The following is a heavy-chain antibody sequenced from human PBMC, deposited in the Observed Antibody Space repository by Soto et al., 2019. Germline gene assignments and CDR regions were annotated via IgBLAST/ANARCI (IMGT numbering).Heavy chain of an antibody. CDR2: IIPIFGTA. V-gene: IGHV1-69*13. J-gene: IGHJ4*02. D-gene: IGHD3-10*01. CDR1: GVTFSSSA. CDR3: ATYNTYGSGSYHFDY. Sequence: ASLKVSCKASGVTFSSSAISWVRQAPGQGLESMGWIIPIFGTANYAQKFQGRVTITADESTSTAYMELSSLRSEDTAVYYCATYNTYGSGSYHFDYWGQGTLVTVSS.